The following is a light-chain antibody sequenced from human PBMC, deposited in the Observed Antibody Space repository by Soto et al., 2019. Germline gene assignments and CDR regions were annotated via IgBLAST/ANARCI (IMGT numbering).Light chain of an antibody. CDR3: SSHTVSKTQV. J-gene: IGLJ3*02. V-gene: IGLV2-14*01. CDR2: EVS. Sequence: QSALTQPASVSGSPGQSITISCTGTSSDIGRFNYVSWYQQHPGKVPKLMIYEVSNRPSGVSNRFSGSKSGNTASLTISGLQDEDEADYYCSSHTVSKTQVFGGGTKLNVL. CDR1: SSDIGRFNY.